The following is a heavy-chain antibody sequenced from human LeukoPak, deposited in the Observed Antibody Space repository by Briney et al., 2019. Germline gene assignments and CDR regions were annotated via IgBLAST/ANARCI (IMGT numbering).Heavy chain of an antibody. J-gene: IGHJ3*02. V-gene: IGHV4-59*11. CDR3: ARGLKVAFDI. CDR1: GGSISSHY. CDR2: IYYSGST. Sequence: PSETLSLTCTVSGGSISSHYWSWIRQPPGKGLEWIGYIYYSGSTNYNPSLKSRVTISVDTSKNQFSLKLSSVTAADTAVYYCARGLKVAFDIRGQGTMVTVSS.